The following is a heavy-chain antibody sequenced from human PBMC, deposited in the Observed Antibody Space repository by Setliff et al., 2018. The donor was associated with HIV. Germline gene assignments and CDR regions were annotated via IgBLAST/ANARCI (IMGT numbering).Heavy chain of an antibody. V-gene: IGHV1-2*02. J-gene: IGHJ6*02. CDR1: RYAFPGYY. CDR2: MNPNSGGT. Sequence: SVKVSCKASRYAFPGYYMHWVRQAPGQGVEWMGWMNPNSGGTTYAQKFQCRVTMTRDTSISTAYMAVNRLRSDDSSVYYCARDHCTSPGCYEYSYYGMDVWGQGTTVTVSS. D-gene: IGHD2-2*01. CDR3: ARDHCTSPGCYEYSYYGMDV.